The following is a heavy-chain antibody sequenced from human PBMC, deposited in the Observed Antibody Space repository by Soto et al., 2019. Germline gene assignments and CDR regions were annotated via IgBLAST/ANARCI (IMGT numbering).Heavy chain of an antibody. CDR2: IIPILGIA. J-gene: IGHJ4*02. Sequence: GASVKVSCKASGYTFTSYYMHWVRQAPGQGLEWMGRIIPILGIANYAQKFQGRVTITADKSTSTAYMELSSLRSEDTAVYYCATERYSGSYFDYWGQGTLVTVSS. CDR1: GYTFTSYY. CDR3: ATERYSGSYFDY. V-gene: IGHV1-69*02. D-gene: IGHD1-26*01.